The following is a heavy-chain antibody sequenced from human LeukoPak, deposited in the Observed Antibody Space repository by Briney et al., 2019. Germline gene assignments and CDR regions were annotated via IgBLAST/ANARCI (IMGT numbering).Heavy chain of an antibody. Sequence: GGSLRLSCAASGFTFSSYSMNWVRQAPGKGLEWVSSISSSSSYIYYADSVKGRFTISRDNAKNSLYLQMNSLRAEDTAVYYCARDGSGILTGYSPLDYWRQGTLVTVSS. CDR2: ISSSSSYI. D-gene: IGHD3-9*01. CDR1: GFTFSSYS. CDR3: ARDGSGILTGYSPLDY. V-gene: IGHV3-21*01. J-gene: IGHJ4*02.